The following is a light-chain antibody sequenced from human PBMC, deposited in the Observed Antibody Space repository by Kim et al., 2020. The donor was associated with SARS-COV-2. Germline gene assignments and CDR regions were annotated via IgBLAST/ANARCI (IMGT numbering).Light chain of an antibody. J-gene: IGKJ3*01. CDR1: QSVSSSY. V-gene: IGKV3-20*01. CDR3: QQYGSSPLIT. CDR2: GAS. Sequence: PGERATLSCRASQSVSSSYLAWYQQKPGQAPRLLIYGASSRATGIPDRFSGSGSGTDFTLTISRLDPEDFAVYYCQQYGSSPLITFGPGTKVDIK.